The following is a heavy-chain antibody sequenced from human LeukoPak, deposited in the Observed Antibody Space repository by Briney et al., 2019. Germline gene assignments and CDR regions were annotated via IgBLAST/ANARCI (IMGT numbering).Heavy chain of an antibody. V-gene: IGHV1-8*02. CDR2: MNPNSGNT. CDR3: ARPLGYCSSTSCSHRWFDP. CDR1: GYTFTSYD. Sequence: ASVKVSCKASGYTFTSYDINWVRQATGQGLEWMGWMNPNSGNTGYAQKFQGRVTMTRDTSISTAYMELSRLRSDDTAVYYCARPLGYCSSTSCSHRWFDPWGQGTLVTVSS. J-gene: IGHJ5*02. D-gene: IGHD2-2*01.